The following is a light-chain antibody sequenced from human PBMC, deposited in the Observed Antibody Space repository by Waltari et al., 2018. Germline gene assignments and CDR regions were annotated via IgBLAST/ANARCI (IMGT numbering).Light chain of an antibody. J-gene: IGLJ2*01. CDR1: RRDVGGYNY. V-gene: IGLV2-8*01. CDR3: SSYAGSNFVV. CDR2: EVS. Sequence: QSALAQPPSASGSPGQSVTISCTGPRRDVGGYNYVSWYQQHPGKAPKLMIYEVSKRPSGVPDRFSGPKSGNTASLTVSGLQAEDEAAYYCSSYAGSNFVVFGGGTKVTVL.